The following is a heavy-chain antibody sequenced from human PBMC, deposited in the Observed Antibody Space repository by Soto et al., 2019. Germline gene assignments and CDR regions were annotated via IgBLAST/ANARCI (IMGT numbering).Heavy chain of an antibody. V-gene: IGHV3-53*02. J-gene: IGHJ6*02. CDR2: IYSDGSA. CDR1: GYTVSSNY. Sequence: VQLVETGGGLIQPGGSLRLSCAASGYTVSSNYMSWVRQAPGKGLEWVSIIYSDGSAYYADSVKGRFTISRDNSKNTVYLQMNNVRAEDTAVYHCARGGSYPMNYYGMFVWGQGTTVTVSS. D-gene: IGHD1-26*01. CDR3: ARGGSYPMNYYGMFV.